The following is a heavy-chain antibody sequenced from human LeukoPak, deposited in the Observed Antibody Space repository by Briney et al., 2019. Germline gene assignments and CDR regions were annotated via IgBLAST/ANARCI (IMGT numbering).Heavy chain of an antibody. CDR1: GGSISSGSYY. D-gene: IGHD2-2*01. Sequence: PSETLSLTCTVSGGSISSGSYYWSWIRQPAGKGLEWIGRIYTSGSTYYNPSLKSRVTISVDRSKNQFSLKLSSVTAADTAVYYCARYCSSTSCPNWFDPWGQGTLVTVSS. J-gene: IGHJ5*02. V-gene: IGHV4-61*02. CDR3: ARYCSSTSCPNWFDP. CDR2: IYTSGST.